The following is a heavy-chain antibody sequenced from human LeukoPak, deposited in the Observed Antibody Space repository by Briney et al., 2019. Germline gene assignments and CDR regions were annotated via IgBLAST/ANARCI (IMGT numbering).Heavy chain of an antibody. V-gene: IGHV3-23*01. CDR2: ISGSGGST. Sequence: GGSLRLSCAASGFTFRNYAMSWVRQAPGKGLEWVSAISGSGGSTYYADSVKGRFTISRDNSKNTLYLQMSSLRAEDTAVYYCGTITFGGVIVTRDDYWGQGTLVTVSS. D-gene: IGHD3-16*02. J-gene: IGHJ4*02. CDR3: GTITFGGVIVTRDDY. CDR1: GFTFRNYA.